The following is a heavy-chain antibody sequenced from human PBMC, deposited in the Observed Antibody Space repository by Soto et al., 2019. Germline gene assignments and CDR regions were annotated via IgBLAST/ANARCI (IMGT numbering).Heavy chain of an antibody. D-gene: IGHD6-6*01. J-gene: IGHJ4*02. CDR3: ARWGHSSSTGDY. V-gene: IGHV1-69*06. Sequence: QVQLVQSGVEVKKPGFSVKVSCKASGGTFSSYAISWVRQAPGQGLEWMGGIIPIFVTANYAQKFQGRVTITADKSTSTAYMELSSLRSEDTAVYYCARWGHSSSTGDYLGQGTLVTVSS. CDR2: IIPIFVTA. CDR1: GGTFSSYA.